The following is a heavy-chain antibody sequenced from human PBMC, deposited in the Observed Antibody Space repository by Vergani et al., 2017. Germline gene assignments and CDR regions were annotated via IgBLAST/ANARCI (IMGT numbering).Heavy chain of an antibody. V-gene: IGHV4-59*01. CDR2: IYYSGST. J-gene: IGHJ4*02. CDR1: GGSISSYY. D-gene: IGHD3-9*01. Sequence: QVQLQESGPGLVKPSETLSLTCTVSGGSISSYYWSWIRQPPGKGLEWIGYIYYSGSTNSNPSLKSRVTISVDTSKNQFSLKLSSVTAADTAVYYCAGKTSAYDILTGYYHTHPFDYWGQGTLVTVSS. CDR3: AGKTSAYDILTGYYHTHPFDY.